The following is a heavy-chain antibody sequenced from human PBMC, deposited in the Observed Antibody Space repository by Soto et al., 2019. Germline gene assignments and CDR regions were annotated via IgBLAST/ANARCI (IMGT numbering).Heavy chain of an antibody. CDR3: ARWPQLEPRFDY. V-gene: IGHV4-31*03. D-gene: IGHD1-1*01. CDR1: GGSISSGDYY. CDR2: IYYSGST. Sequence: QVQLQESGPGLVKPSQTLSLTCTVSGGSISSGDYYWSWIRQHPGKGLEWIGYIYYSGSTYYNPSLMSRVTTSVDTSKNQYSLKLSSVTAAATAVYYCARWPQLEPRFDYWGQGTLVTVSS. J-gene: IGHJ4*02.